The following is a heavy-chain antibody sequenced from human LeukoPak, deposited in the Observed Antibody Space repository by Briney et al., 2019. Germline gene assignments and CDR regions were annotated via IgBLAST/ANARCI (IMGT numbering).Heavy chain of an antibody. D-gene: IGHD3-22*01. J-gene: IGHJ4*02. V-gene: IGHV3-7*01. CDR1: GFTFSNSW. CDR3: SKVNS. CDR2: MSQDGSSK. Sequence: PGGSLRLSCAASGFTFSNSWMSWLRQAPGKGLEWVAHMSQDGSSKFYVDSVKGRFTISRDNAKNSLYLQMNGLRVEDTVVYYCSKVNSWGQGTLVTVSS.